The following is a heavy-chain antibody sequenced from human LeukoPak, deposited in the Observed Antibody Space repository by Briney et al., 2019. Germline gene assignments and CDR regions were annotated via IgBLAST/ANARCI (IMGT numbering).Heavy chain of an antibody. Sequence: PGGSLRLSCAASGFTFSSYAMSWVRQAPGKGLEWVSAISGSGGSTYYADSVKGQFTISRDNSKNTLYLQMDSLRAEDTAVYYCAKGTHHYYDSSGYSGPFDYWGQGTLVTVSS. CDR3: AKGTHHYYDSSGYSGPFDY. D-gene: IGHD3-22*01. CDR2: ISGSGGST. CDR1: GFTFSSYA. V-gene: IGHV3-23*01. J-gene: IGHJ4*02.